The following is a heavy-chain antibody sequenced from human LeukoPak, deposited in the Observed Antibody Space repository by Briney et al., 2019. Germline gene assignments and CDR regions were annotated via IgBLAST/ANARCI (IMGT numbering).Heavy chain of an antibody. D-gene: IGHD2-15*01. CDR3: ARGVGVFDY. Sequence: SSETLSLTCTVSGGSISSSRYYWGWIRQPPGKGLEWIGSIYYSGSTYYNPSLKSRVTISVDTSKNQFSLKLSSMTAADTAVYYCARGVGVFDYWGQGTLVTVSS. CDR2: IYYSGST. CDR1: GGSISSSRYY. J-gene: IGHJ4*02. V-gene: IGHV4-39*07.